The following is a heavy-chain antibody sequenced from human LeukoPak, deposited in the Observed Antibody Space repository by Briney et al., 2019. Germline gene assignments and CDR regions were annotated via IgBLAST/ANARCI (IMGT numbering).Heavy chain of an antibody. J-gene: IGHJ5*02. D-gene: IGHD3-10*01. CDR3: ARANTAFGESWFGP. V-gene: IGHV4-34*01. CDR1: GGSFSGYY. Sequence: PSETLSLTCAVYGGSFSGYYWSWIRQPPGKGLEWIGEINHSGSTNYNPSLKSRVTISVDTSKNQFSLKLSSVTAADTAVYYCARANTAFGESWFGPWGQGTLVTVSS. CDR2: INHSGST.